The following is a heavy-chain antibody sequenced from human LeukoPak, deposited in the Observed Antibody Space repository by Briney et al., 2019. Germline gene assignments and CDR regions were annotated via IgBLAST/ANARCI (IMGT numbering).Heavy chain of an antibody. Sequence: SETLSLTCAVSGDSISNINWWWSWVRQPPGKGLEWIGEIHDGGSTTYHPSLKSRVTISVDKSKNQFSLTLTSVTAADTAVYYCARRAKTERGHSYGLDYWGQGTLVTVSP. V-gene: IGHV4-4*02. J-gene: IGHJ4*02. CDR2: IHDGGST. D-gene: IGHD5-18*01. CDR3: ARRAKTERGHSYGLDY. CDR1: GDSISNINW.